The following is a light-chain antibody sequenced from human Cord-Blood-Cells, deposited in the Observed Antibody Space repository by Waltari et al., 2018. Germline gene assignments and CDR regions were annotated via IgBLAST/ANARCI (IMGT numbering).Light chain of an antibody. CDR2: LNSHGSP. CDR1: SGHSSYS. V-gene: IGLV4-69*01. J-gene: IGLJ3*02. CDR3: QTWRTGIRV. Sequence: QLVLTQSPSASASPGASVKLTCTLTSGHSSYSIAWHKQQPEKGPRYLMMLNSHGSPRKGDGIPDRCAGSRSGAERYLTSPSLQSEDEADYYGQTWRTGIRVFVGGTKLTVL.